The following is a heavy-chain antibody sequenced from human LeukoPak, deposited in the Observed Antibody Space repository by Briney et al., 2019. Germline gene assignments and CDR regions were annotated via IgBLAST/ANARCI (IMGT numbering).Heavy chain of an antibody. CDR3: ARDRTYGDYVVESYYGMDV. D-gene: IGHD4-17*01. CDR2: IYYSGST. J-gene: IGHJ6*02. CDR1: GGSVSSGSYY. V-gene: IGHV4-61*01. Sequence: SETLSLTCTVSGGSVSSGSYYWRWIRQPPGKGLEWSGYIYYSGSTNYNPSLKSRVTISVDTSKNQFSLKLSSVTAADTAVYYCARDRTYGDYVVESYYGMDVWGQGTTVTVSS.